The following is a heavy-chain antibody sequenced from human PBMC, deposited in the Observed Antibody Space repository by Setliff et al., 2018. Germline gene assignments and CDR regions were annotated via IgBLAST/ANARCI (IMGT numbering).Heavy chain of an antibody. Sequence: GASVKVSCKTSGYAFTDNYIHWVRQAPGQGLEWMGWINPKTGGTNLAQKFQGRVTMTRDTSTSTVYMELSSLRSEDTAVYYCARDEGSGWYVGYWGQGTLVTVSS. V-gene: IGHV1-2*02. CDR3: ARDEGSGWYVGY. CDR1: GYAFTDNY. J-gene: IGHJ4*02. D-gene: IGHD6-19*01. CDR2: INPKTGGT.